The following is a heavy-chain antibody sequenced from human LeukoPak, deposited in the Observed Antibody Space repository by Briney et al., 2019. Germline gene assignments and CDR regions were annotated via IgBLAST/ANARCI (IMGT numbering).Heavy chain of an antibody. D-gene: IGHD6-19*01. CDR3: AKDGYSSGWSYYFDY. CDR2: ISGSGGST. Sequence: PGGSLRLSCAASGFTFSSYAMSWVRQAPGKGLEWVSAISGSGGSTYYADSVMGRFTISRDNSKNTLYLQMNSLRAEDTAVYYCAKDGYSSGWSYYFDYWGQGTLVTVSS. J-gene: IGHJ4*02. V-gene: IGHV3-23*01. CDR1: GFTFSSYA.